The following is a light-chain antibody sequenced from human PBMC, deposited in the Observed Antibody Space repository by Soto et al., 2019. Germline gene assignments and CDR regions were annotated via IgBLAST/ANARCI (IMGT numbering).Light chain of an antibody. CDR2: NAA. J-gene: IGKJ1*01. Sequence: DIQMTQSPSTLSASVGDRVAITCRASQSFSMWLAWYQQKPGRAPKLLIYNAASLESGVPPRFSGSGSGTEFTLSITGLQPDDFANYSCQHYSRLARTFGQGTKVDIK. V-gene: IGKV1-5*01. CDR3: QHYSRLART. CDR1: QSFSMW.